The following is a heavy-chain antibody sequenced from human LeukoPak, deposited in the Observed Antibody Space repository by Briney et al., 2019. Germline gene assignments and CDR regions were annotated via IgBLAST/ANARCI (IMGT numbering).Heavy chain of an antibody. CDR3: ASGYCAGDCYYDY. V-gene: IGHV1-46*01. CDR1: GYTFTSYF. D-gene: IGHD2-21*02. CDR2: INTSGGST. J-gene: IGHJ4*02. Sequence: EASVKVSCKASGYTFTSYFIHWVRQAPGQGLEWMGIINTSGGSTSYSQKFQGRVTMTRDTSTSTVYMELSSLRSEDTAVYFCASGYCAGDCYYDYWGQGTLVTVSS.